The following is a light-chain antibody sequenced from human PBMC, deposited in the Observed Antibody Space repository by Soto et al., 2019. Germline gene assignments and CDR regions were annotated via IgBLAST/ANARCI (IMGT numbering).Light chain of an antibody. CDR2: GAS. CDR1: QSVSSSY. V-gene: IGKV3-20*01. Sequence: EIVLTQSPGTLSLSPGERATLSCRASQSVSSSYLAWYQQTPGQAPRLLIYGASSRPTGIPDRFSGSGSGTDFTLTISRLEPEDFAVYYCQQFGSSPLFTFGHGTNVDVK. CDR3: QQFGSSPLFT. J-gene: IGKJ3*01.